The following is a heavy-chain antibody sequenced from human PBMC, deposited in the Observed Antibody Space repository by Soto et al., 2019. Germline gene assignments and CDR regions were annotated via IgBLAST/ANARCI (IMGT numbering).Heavy chain of an antibody. V-gene: IGHV1-69*06. CDR2: SIPIFGTA. Sequence: QVQLVQSGAEVKKAGSSVKVSCKASGGTFRSYDISWVRQAPGQGLEWMGGSIPIFGTANYVQKLQGRVTITADKSKSTGYMERLSLKSEDTEVYYCARGVMRYYGSGTQGVDHNWFDPWGQGTLVTVSS. CDR3: ARGVMRYYGSGTQGVDHNWFDP. CDR1: GGTFRSYD. D-gene: IGHD3-10*01. J-gene: IGHJ5*02.